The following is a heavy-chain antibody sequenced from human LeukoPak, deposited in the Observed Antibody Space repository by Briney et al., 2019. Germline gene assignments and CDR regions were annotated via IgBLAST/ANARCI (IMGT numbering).Heavy chain of an antibody. CDR2: ISAGGGTI. CDR3: ARRRDDSRWNFEY. D-gene: IGHD3-22*01. Sequence: PGGSLRLSCVASGFTFSKYTMNWVRQAPGKGLEWVSYISAGGGTIYYADSVKGRFTISRDNAKNSVSLQINSLRDEDTAVYHCARRRDDSRWNFEYWGQGTPVTVSS. J-gene: IGHJ4*02. V-gene: IGHV3-48*02. CDR1: GFTFSKYT.